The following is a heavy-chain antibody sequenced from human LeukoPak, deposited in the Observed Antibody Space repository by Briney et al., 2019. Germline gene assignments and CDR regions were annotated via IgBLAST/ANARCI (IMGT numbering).Heavy chain of an antibody. CDR2: IYSGGST. CDR1: GFTVSSNY. V-gene: IGHV3-53*01. CDR3: ARGSGRPRVDY. J-gene: IGHJ4*02. Sequence: PGRSLRLSCAASGFTVSSNYMSWVRQAPGKGLEWVSVIYSGGSTYYADSVKGRFTISRDNSKNTLYLQMNSLRAEDTAVYYCARGSGRPRVDYWGQGTLVTVSS. D-gene: IGHD3-10*01.